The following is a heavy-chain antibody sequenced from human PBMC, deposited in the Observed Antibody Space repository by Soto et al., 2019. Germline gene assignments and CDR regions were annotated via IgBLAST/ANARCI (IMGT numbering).Heavy chain of an antibody. V-gene: IGHV3-74*01. Sequence: EVQLVESGGGLVQPGGSLRLSCVASGFTFSSYWMHWVRQAPGKGLVWVSSISNAGSSIYADPVKGRFTISRDNAKNTLYLQMNSLRAEDTAVYYCARLPNKSPQNWGQGTLVIVSP. CDR2: ISNAGSS. CDR1: GFTFSSYW. J-gene: IGHJ1*01. CDR3: ARLPNKSPQN.